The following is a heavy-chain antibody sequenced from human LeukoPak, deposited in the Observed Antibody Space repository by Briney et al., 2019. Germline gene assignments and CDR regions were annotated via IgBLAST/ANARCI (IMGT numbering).Heavy chain of an antibody. CDR1: GFSFNTFA. J-gene: IGHJ4*02. CDR3: AKILSAAGTDY. D-gene: IGHD6-13*01. Sequence: GGSLRLSCAASGFSFNTFAMRWVRQAPEKGLECVSIINDGGGGTYYADSVKGRFTISRDNSKNTLYLQMNSLRVEDTAMYYCAKILSAAGTDYWGQGALVTVSS. CDR2: INDGGGGT. V-gene: IGHV3-23*01.